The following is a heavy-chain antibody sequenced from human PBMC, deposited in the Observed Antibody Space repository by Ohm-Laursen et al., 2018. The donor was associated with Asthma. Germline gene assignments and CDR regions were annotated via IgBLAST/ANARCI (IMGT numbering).Heavy chain of an antibody. J-gene: IGHJ4*02. CDR3: AVTYYYDSSGYSEFYFDY. D-gene: IGHD3-22*01. CDR2: INPSGGST. V-gene: IGHV1-46*01. CDR1: GYTFTSYY. Sequence: GASVKVSCKTSGYTFTSYYMHWVRQAPGQGLEWMGIINPSGGSTSYAQKFQGRVTMTRDTSTSTVYMELSSLRSEDTAVYCCAVTYYYDSSGYSEFYFDYWGQGTLVTVSS.